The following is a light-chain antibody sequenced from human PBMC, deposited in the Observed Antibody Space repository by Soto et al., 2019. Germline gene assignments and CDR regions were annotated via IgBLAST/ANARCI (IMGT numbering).Light chain of an antibody. CDR1: QSVSGY. J-gene: IGKJ1*01. CDR2: GAS. CDR3: QQFNSWPRT. V-gene: IGKV3-15*01. Sequence: IVMTQSPATVSGSPGERVTLSCRASQSVSGYVAWYHQKPGQPPRLLVYGASTTATDIPARFFGSGSETDFTLTITRLQSEDFGIYYCQQFNSWPRTFGQGTKVEIK.